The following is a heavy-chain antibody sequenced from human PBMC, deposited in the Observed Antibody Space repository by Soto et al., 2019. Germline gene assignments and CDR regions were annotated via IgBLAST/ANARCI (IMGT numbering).Heavy chain of an antibody. J-gene: IGHJ6*02. V-gene: IGHV3-7*03. CDR2: IPQEGGDG. Sequence: VRSLRLSCAASGFTFSSYGMHWVRQAPGKGLEWVAKIPQEGGDGHYLDSVKGRFIISRDNAKNSLYLQMNSLRGEDTAVYYCARDQLILPAQDLSYGSDVRDQGAMVTVSS. CDR1: GFTFSSYG. D-gene: IGHD2-15*01. CDR3: ARDQLILPAQDLSYGSDV.